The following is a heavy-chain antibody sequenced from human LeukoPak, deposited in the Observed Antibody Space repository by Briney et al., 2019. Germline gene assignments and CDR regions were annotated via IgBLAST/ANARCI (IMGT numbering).Heavy chain of an antibody. D-gene: IGHD1-1*01. CDR3: ARGALEGYDF. J-gene: IGHJ4*02. CDR2: INPNSGGT. V-gene: IGHV1-2*02. CDR1: GYTFIGDY. Sequence: ASVKVSCKASGYTFIGDYIHWVRQAPGQGLEWMGWINPNSGGTNYAQRFQGRVTMTRDTSISTAYMELSRLTCDDTAVYYCARGALEGYDFWGQGTLVTVPS.